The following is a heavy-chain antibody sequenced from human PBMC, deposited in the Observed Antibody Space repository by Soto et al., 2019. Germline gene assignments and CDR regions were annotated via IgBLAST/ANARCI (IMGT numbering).Heavy chain of an antibody. CDR1: GFTFSSYA. V-gene: IGHV3-30-3*01. CDR2: ISYDGSNK. J-gene: IGHJ4*02. D-gene: IGHD1-26*01. CDR3: ARDRGATRASFDY. Sequence: GGSLRLSCAASGFTFSSYAMHWVRQAPGKGLEWVAVISYDGSNKYYADSVKGRFTISRDNSKNTLYLQMNGLRAEDTAVYYCARDRGATRASFDYWGQGTLVTVSS.